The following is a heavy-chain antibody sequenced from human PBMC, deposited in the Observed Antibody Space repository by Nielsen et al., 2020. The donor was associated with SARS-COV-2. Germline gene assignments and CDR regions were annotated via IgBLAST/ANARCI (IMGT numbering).Heavy chain of an antibody. D-gene: IGHD5-12*01. CDR1: GASISSGGYF. CDR3: AREASGYDHYKYGMDV. V-gene: IGHV4-31*03. Sequence: TLSLTCIVSGASISSGGYFWSWIRQHPGKGLEWIGYIYFTGRTSYNPSLKSRVAMSVDTSKNQFSLDLKSVTAADTAVYYCAREASGYDHYKYGMDVWGLGATVTVSS. CDR2: IYFTGRT. J-gene: IGHJ6*02.